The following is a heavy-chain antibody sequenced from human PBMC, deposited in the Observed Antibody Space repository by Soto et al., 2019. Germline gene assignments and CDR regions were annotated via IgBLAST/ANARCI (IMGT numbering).Heavy chain of an antibody. Sequence: VAPVKVSCKASGYTFTSYGISWVRQAPGQGLEWMGWISAYNGNTNYAQKLQGRVTMTTDTSTSTAYMELRSLRSDDTAVYYCARDLTVTTRGWFDPWGQGTLVTVS. CDR1: GYTFTSYG. J-gene: IGHJ5*02. V-gene: IGHV1-18*01. CDR3: ARDLTVTTRGWFDP. D-gene: IGHD4-17*01. CDR2: ISAYNGNT.